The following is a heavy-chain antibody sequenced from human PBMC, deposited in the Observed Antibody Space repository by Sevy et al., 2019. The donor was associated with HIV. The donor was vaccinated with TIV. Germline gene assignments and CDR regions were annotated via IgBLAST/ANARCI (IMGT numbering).Heavy chain of an antibody. J-gene: IGHJ4*02. CDR1: GFTFSDYG. V-gene: IGHV3-30*18. D-gene: IGHD2-15*01. CDR3: AKVRCRFCSGGSSYYFDN. Sequence: GGSLRLSCAASGFTFSDYGMNWFRQAPGRGLEWVAVISYDGSNKYYSDSVKGRFTISRDNSKDTLFLQMNSLIAEDTAVYYCAKVRCRFCSGGSSYYFDNWGQGTLVTVSS. CDR2: ISYDGSNK.